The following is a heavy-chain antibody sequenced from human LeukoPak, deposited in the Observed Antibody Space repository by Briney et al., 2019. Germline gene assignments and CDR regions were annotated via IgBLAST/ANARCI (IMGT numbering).Heavy chain of an antibody. Sequence: GGSLRLSCAASGFTFDDYAMHWVRHAPGKGLEWVSGISWNSGSIGYADSVKGRFTISRGNAKNSLYLQMNSLRAEDTALYYCARDGYSEDAFDIWGQGTVVTVSS. D-gene: IGHD4-11*01. J-gene: IGHJ3*02. V-gene: IGHV3-9*01. CDR1: GFTFDDYA. CDR3: ARDGYSEDAFDI. CDR2: ISWNSGSI.